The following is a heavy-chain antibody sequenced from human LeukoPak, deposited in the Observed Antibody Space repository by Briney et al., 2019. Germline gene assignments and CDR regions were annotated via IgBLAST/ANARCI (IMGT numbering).Heavy chain of an antibody. CDR1: GITFSGYG. D-gene: IGHD2-21*02. V-gene: IGHV3-30*18. J-gene: IGHJ6*02. Sequence: GRSLRLSCATSGITFSGYGMHWVRQAPAKGLEWVAFISHDGRNEYYVDSVKGRFTISRDNSKNKLYLQMDSLRAEDSAVYYCAKGRTASPFYNYCGLDVWGQGTTVTVSS. CDR2: ISHDGRNE. CDR3: AKGRTASPFYNYCGLDV.